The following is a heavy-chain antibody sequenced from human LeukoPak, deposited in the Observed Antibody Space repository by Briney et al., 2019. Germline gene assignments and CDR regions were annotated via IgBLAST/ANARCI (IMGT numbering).Heavy chain of an antibody. V-gene: IGHV4-61*01. Sequence: SDTLSLTCTVSGGSVSSGSYYWSWIRQPPGKGLEGIGYIYYSGSTNYNPSLKSRVTISVDTSKNQFSLKLSSVTAADTAVYYCARDRGGYSGYDYYFDYWGQGSLVTVSS. CDR1: GGSVSSGSYY. CDR3: ARDRGGYSGYDYYFDY. D-gene: IGHD5-12*01. J-gene: IGHJ4*02. CDR2: IYYSGST.